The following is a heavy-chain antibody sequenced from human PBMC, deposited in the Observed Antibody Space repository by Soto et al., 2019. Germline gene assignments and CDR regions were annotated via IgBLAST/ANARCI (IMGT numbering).Heavy chain of an antibody. Sequence: QGLEWMGRIIPILGIANYAQKFQGRVTITADKSTSTAYMELSSLRSEDTAVYYCARDPLRYCSGGSCYVDAFDIWGQGTMVTVSS. D-gene: IGHD2-15*01. CDR3: ARDPLRYCSGGSCYVDAFDI. V-gene: IGHV1-69*04. CDR2: IIPILGIA. J-gene: IGHJ3*02.